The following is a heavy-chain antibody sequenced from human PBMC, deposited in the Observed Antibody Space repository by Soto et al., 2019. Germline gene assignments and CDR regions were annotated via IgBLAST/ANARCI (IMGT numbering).Heavy chain of an antibody. V-gene: IGHV3-64*01. D-gene: IGHD6-19*01. J-gene: IGHJ6*03. CDR1: GSTLSSYV. CDR3: ARDGVECSSGWYWGAGYYSREV. CDR2: ISSNGIST. Sequence: EVQLGESGGGLVQPGGSLRLSCAASGSTLSSYVIHWVRQAPGKGLEYISAISSNGISTYYANSVKGRFSISRDNSKKTVCLQMGRWRAEYMAVYYCARDGVECSSGWYWGAGYYSREVWGRWTTVTVT.